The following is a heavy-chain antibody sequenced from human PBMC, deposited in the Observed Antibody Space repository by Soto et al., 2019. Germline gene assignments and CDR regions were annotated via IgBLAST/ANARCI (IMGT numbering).Heavy chain of an antibody. CDR3: ARVPVAYFYSYMDV. Sequence: GGSLRLSCAASGFTFSSYAMSWVRQAPGKGLEWVSAISGSGGSTGYADSVKGRFTISRDNTKNSLFLQMNSLRAEDTALYFCARVPVAYFYSYMDVWGKGTTVTVSS. J-gene: IGHJ6*03. V-gene: IGHV3-23*01. CDR2: ISGSGGST. CDR1: GFTFSSYA.